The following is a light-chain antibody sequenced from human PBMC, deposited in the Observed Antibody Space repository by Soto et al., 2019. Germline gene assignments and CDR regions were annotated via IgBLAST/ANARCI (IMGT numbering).Light chain of an antibody. CDR2: AAS. CDR3: QKYSSVPV. CDR1: QGIRNF. J-gene: IGKJ3*01. V-gene: IGKV1-27*01. Sequence: DIPMTQSPTSLSASVGDRVTITCQASQGIRNFVAWYQQKPGKAPKLLIYAASTLQSGVPSRFSGSGSGTDFTLTINSLQPEYVATYSSQKYSSVPVFGPGTKVEIK.